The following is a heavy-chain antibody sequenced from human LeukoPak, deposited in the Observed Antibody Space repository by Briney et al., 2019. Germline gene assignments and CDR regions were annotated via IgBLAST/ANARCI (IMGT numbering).Heavy chain of an antibody. V-gene: IGHV3-74*01. J-gene: IGHJ4*02. CDR2: INSDGSST. D-gene: IGHD5-12*01. CDR3: ARGPSGYHNT. Sequence: GGSLRLSCAASGFTFSSYWMHWVRQAPGKGLVWDSRINSDGSSTSYADSVRGRFSISRDNAKNTLYLQMNSLRAEDTAVYYCARGPSGYHNTGGQGTLVTVSS. CDR1: GFTFSSYW.